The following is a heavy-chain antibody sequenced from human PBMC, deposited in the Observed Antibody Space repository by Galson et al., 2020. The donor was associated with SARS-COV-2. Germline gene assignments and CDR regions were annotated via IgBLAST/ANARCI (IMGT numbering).Heavy chain of an antibody. CDR3: AKDKFSGWFGELSRHMDV. V-gene: IGHV3-30*18. CDR1: GFTFSSYG. CDR2: ISYDGSNK. J-gene: IGHJ6*03. Sequence: GGSLRLSCAASGFTFSSYGMHWVRQAPGKGLEWVAVISYDGSNKYYADSVKGRFTISRDNSKNTLYLQMNSLRAEDTAVYYCAKDKFSGWFGELSRHMDVWGKGTTVTVSS. D-gene: IGHD3-10*01.